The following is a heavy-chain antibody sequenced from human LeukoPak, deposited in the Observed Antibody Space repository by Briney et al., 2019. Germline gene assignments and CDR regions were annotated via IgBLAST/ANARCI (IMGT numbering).Heavy chain of an antibody. J-gene: IGHJ4*02. V-gene: IGHV3-21*01. CDR1: GFTFSSYS. CDR3: ARAGSGIAAALSY. Sequence: GGSLRLSCAASGFTFSSYSVNWVRQAPGKGLEWVSSISSSSSYIYYADSVKGRFTISRDNAKNSLYLQMNSLRAEDTAVYYCARAGSGIAAALSYWGQGTLVTVSS. CDR2: ISSSSSYI. D-gene: IGHD6-13*01.